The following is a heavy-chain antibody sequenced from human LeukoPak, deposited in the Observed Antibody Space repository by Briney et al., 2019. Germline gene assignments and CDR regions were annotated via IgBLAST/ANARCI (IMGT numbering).Heavy chain of an antibody. J-gene: IGHJ5*02. Sequence: ASVTVSCKASGGTFSSYDISLVRQAPGQGLEWMGGIIPIFGTANYAQKFQGRVTITADESTSTAYMELSSLSSEDTAVYYCARDAFYLDRSGYYCFWFDPWGQGTLVTVSS. D-gene: IGHD3-22*01. V-gene: IGHV1-69*01. CDR1: GGTFSSYD. CDR2: IIPIFGTA. CDR3: ARDAFYLDRSGYYCFWFDP.